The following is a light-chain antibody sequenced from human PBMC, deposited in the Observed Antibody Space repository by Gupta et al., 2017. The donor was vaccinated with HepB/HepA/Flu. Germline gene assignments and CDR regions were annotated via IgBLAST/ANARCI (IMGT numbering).Light chain of an antibody. CDR3: QQYNNWPLYT. CDR1: QSVSSN. V-gene: IGKV3-15*01. J-gene: IGKJ2*01. Sequence: EKVMTQSPATLSVFPGERATLSCRASQSVSSNLAWYQQKPGQAPRLLIYGASTRATGMPARFSGSGSGTEFTLTISSLQSEDFAVYYCQQYNNWPLYTFGQGTKLEIK. CDR2: GAS.